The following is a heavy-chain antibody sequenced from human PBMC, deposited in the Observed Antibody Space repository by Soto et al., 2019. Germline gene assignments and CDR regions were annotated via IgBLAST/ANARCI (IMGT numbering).Heavy chain of an antibody. CDR3: ARGINYYDSGDDAFDI. V-gene: IGHV1-8*01. CDR2: MSPNSGNT. CDR1: EYTFTSYD. D-gene: IGHD3-10*01. Sequence: ASVKVSCKASEYTFTSYDINWVRQATGQGLEWMGWMSPNSGNTGYAQKFQGRVTMTRNTSISTAYMELSSLRSEDTAVYYCARGINYYDSGDDAFDIWGQGTMVTVSS. J-gene: IGHJ3*02.